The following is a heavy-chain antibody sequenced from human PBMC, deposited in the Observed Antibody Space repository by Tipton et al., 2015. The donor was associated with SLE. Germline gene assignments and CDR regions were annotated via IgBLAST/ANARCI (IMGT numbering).Heavy chain of an antibody. J-gene: IGHJ4*02. CDR2: VYKN. CDR1: GVSISNYY. D-gene: IGHD3-16*02. Sequence: TLSLTCYVTGVSISNYYWTWIRQSPGKGLEWIGNVYKNYNPSLESRVTISVDTSRNLFSLNLSSVTAADTAVYYCARGGDYIWGSYRGGYYFDYWGQGTLVTVSS. V-gene: IGHV4-59*01. CDR3: ARGGDYIWGSYRGGYYFDY.